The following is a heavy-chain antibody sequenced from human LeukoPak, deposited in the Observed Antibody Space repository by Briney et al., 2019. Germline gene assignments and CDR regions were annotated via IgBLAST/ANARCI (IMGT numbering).Heavy chain of an antibody. D-gene: IGHD6-13*01. Sequence: SETRSLTCNVSGGSISSYYWSWIRQPPGKGLEWIGYIYYSGSTNYNPSLKSRVTISVDTSKNQFSLKLSSVTAADTAVYYCARDRAAAGTGGFDYWGQGTLVTVSS. J-gene: IGHJ4*02. CDR1: GGSISSYY. CDR2: IYYSGST. V-gene: IGHV4-59*01. CDR3: ARDRAAAGTGGFDY.